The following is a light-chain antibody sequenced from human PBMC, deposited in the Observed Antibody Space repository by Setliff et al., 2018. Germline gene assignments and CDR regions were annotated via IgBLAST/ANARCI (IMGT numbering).Light chain of an antibody. V-gene: IGLV2-23*02. CDR1: NNDVGAYNY. J-gene: IGLJ1*01. CDR3: CSYAGGSTYV. CDR2: DVS. Sequence: QSVLTQHASVSGSPGQSVTISRTGTNNDVGAYNYVSWYQQHPGKAPKFMIYDVSKRSSGASDRFSGSKSGNTASLTISGLQAEDEADYYCCSYAGGSTYVFGTGTKGTVL.